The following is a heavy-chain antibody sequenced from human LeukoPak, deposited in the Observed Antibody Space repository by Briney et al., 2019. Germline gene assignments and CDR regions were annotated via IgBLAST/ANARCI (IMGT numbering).Heavy chain of an antibody. Sequence: SESLSLTCTVSGGSISSSSSYWGWIRHPPGRGLEWIARIVYSGSTYYNPSFKGRVTISVDTSKNQFSLKLSSVTAADTAVYYCARSPNSGYDLFDYWGQGTLVIASS. D-gene: IGHD5-12*01. J-gene: IGHJ4*02. CDR2: IVYSGST. CDR1: GGSISSSSSY. V-gene: IGHV4-39*01. CDR3: ARSPNSGYDLFDY.